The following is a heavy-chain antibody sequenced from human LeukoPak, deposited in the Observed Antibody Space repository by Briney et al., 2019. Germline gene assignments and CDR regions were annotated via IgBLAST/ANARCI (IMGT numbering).Heavy chain of an antibody. D-gene: IGHD3-22*01. V-gene: IGHV4-59*01. Sequence: PSETLSLTCTVSGGSISSYYWSWTRQPPGKGLEWIGYIYYSGSSNYNPSLKSRVTISVDTSKNQFSLKLSSVTAADTAVYYCARDRGGYYDSSGYLDYWGQGTLVAVSS. CDR3: ARDRGGYYDSSGYLDY. CDR2: IYYSGSS. J-gene: IGHJ4*02. CDR1: GGSISSYY.